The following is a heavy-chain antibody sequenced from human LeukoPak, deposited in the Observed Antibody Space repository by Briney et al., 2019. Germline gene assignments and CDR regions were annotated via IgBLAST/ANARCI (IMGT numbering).Heavy chain of an antibody. Sequence: GGSLRLSCAASGFTVSSNYMSWVRQAPGKGLEWVSVIYSGGSTYYADSVKGRFTISRDNSKNTLYLQMSSLRAEDTAVYYCARGRWELLDDAFDIWGQGTMVTVSS. D-gene: IGHD1-26*01. CDR2: IYSGGST. V-gene: IGHV3-66*01. J-gene: IGHJ3*02. CDR1: GFTVSSNY. CDR3: ARGRWELLDDAFDI.